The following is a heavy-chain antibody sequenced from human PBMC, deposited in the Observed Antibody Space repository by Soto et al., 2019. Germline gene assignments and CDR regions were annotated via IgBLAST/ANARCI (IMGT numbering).Heavy chain of an antibody. J-gene: IGHJ4*02. CDR3: ARGRAVGVVMPPDY. D-gene: IGHD3-3*01. Sequence: QVQLQESGPGLVKPSQTLSLTCTVSGGSISSGGYYWSWIRQHPGKGLEWIGYIYYSGSTYYNTSLKSRVTISVDTSKNQFSLKLSSVTAAETAVYYCARGRAVGVVMPPDYLGQGTLVTVSS. CDR2: IYYSGST. V-gene: IGHV4-31*03. CDR1: GGSISSGGYY.